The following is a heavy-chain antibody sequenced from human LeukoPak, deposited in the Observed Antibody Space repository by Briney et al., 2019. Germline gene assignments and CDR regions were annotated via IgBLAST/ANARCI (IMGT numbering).Heavy chain of an antibody. CDR2: IKYDGSED. V-gene: IGHV3-7*03. J-gene: IGHJ4*02. CDR3: AKQGITIFGVVTPLDY. D-gene: IGHD3-3*01. CDR1: GFTFSRYW. Sequence: GGSLRLSCAASGFTFSRYWMSWMRQAPGKGLEWVANIKYDGSEDYYVDSVKGRFTISRDNAKNTLYLQMNSLRAEDTAVYYCAKQGITIFGVVTPLDYWGQGTLVTVSS.